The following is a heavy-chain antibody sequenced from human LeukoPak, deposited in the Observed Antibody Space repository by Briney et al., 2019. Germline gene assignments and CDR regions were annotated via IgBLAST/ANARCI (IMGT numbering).Heavy chain of an antibody. V-gene: IGHV4-59*01. CDR2: IYYSGST. CDR3: ARDRWPDCSSTSCSRGYYYGMDV. D-gene: IGHD2-2*01. Sequence: NPSETLSLTCTVSGGSISSYYWSWIRQPPGKGLEWIGYIYYSGSTNYNPSLKSRVTISVDTSKKQFSLKVSSVTAADTAVYYCARDRWPDCSSTSCSRGYYYGMDVWGQGTTVTVSS. CDR1: GGSISSYY. J-gene: IGHJ6*02.